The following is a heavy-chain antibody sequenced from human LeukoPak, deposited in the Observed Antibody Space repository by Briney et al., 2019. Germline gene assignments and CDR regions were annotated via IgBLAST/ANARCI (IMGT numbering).Heavy chain of an antibody. V-gene: IGHV3-66*01. CDR3: ARDFYNHYGGGFV. CDR1: GFNVSSRY. D-gene: IGHD4-17*01. Sequence: GGSLRLSCMFSGFNVSSRYMTWIRQAPGKGLEAVSVVYAGGTTYHTDSVKGRFIASRDNSKNTVFLQMNNLRVDDTAVYFCARDFYNHYGGGFVWGRGTTVIVSS. CDR2: VYAGGTT. J-gene: IGHJ6*02.